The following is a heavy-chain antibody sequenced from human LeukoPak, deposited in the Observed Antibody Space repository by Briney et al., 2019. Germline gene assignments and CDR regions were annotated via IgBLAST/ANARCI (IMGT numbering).Heavy chain of an antibody. CDR1: GFTFSRYS. J-gene: IGHJ4*02. CDR3: ARDPGHSSVGESKHNDY. Sequence: PGGSLRLSCAASGFTFSRYSMNWVRQTPGKGLEWVSYISSSSSTIYYADSVKGRFTISRDNAKNSLYLQMNSLRDEDTAVYFCARDPGHSSVGESKHNDYWGQGTLVTVSS. D-gene: IGHD3-10*01. V-gene: IGHV3-48*02. CDR2: ISSSSSTI.